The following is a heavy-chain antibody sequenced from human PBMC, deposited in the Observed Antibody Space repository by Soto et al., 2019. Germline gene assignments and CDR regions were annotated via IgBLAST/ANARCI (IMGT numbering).Heavy chain of an antibody. Sequence: PSETLSLTCAVYGGSFSGYYWSWIRQPPGKGLEWIGEINHSGSTNYNPSLKSRVTISVDTSKNQFSLKLSSVTAADTAVYYCARASDSSSWIGYGMDVWGQGTTVAVSS. D-gene: IGHD6-13*01. J-gene: IGHJ6*02. CDR1: GGSFSGYY. CDR2: INHSGST. V-gene: IGHV4-34*01. CDR3: ARASDSSSWIGYGMDV.